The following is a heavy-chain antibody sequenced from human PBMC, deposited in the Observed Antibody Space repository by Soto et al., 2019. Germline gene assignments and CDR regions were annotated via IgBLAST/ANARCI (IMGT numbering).Heavy chain of an antibody. CDR2: IIPIFGTA. D-gene: IGHD3-22*01. Sequence: QVQLVQSGAEVKKPGSSVKVSCKASGGTFSSYAISWVRQAPGQGLEWMGGIIPIFGTANYAQKFQGRVTITADKSTSTADRERSSLRSEDTAVYYCARARPPIRRDYYDSSGYWSGYYYYGMDVWGQGTTVTVSS. V-gene: IGHV1-69*06. CDR1: GGTFSSYA. CDR3: ARARPPIRRDYYDSSGYWSGYYYYGMDV. J-gene: IGHJ6*02.